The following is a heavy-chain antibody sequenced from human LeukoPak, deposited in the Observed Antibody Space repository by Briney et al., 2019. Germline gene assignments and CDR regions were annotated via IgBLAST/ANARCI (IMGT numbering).Heavy chain of an antibody. J-gene: IGHJ4*02. CDR2: IYPGDSDT. CDR1: GYRFTYYY. Sequence: GESLKISRKGAGYRFTYYYIGWVRQIPGKGLEWMGIIYPGDSDTRYSPSFQGQVTISVDKSIDTAYLQWSSLKASDTAVYYCARAGYLDSRGQGTLVTVSS. CDR3: ARAGYLDS. D-gene: IGHD3-10*01. V-gene: IGHV5-51*01.